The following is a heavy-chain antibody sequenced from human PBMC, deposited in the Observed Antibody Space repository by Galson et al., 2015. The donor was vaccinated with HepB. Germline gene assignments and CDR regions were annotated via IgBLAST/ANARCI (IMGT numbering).Heavy chain of an antibody. CDR2: INAGNGNT. CDR1: GYTFTSYA. J-gene: IGHJ6*02. CDR3: ARGGTSYCSGGSCYSGFSYYYYYYGMDV. Sequence: SVKVSCKASGYTFTSYAMHWVRQAPGQRLEWMGWINAGNGNTKYSQKFQGRVTITRDTSASTAYMELSSLRSEDTAVYYCARGGTSYCSGGSCYSGFSYYYYYYGMDVWGQGTTVTVSS. D-gene: IGHD2-15*01. V-gene: IGHV1-3*01.